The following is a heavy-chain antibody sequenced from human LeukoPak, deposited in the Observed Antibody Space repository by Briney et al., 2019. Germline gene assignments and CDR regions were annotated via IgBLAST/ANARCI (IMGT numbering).Heavy chain of an antibody. V-gene: IGHV4-30-2*01. D-gene: IGHD3-3*01. CDR2: IYHSGST. CDR3: ARLSVTIFGPNWFDP. CDR1: GGSISSGGYY. J-gene: IGHJ5*02. Sequence: SETLSLTCTVSGGSISSGGYYWSWIRQPPGKGLEWIGYIYHSGSTYYNPSLKSRVTISVDRSKNQFSLKLSSVTAADTAVYYCARLSVTIFGPNWFDPWGQGTLVTVSS.